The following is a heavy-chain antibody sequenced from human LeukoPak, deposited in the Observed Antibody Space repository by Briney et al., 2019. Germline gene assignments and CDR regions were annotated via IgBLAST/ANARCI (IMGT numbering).Heavy chain of an antibody. Sequence: GGSLRLSCTTSKFNFNSYGMTWVRQAPGKGLEWVSSISGSGGGTQYAASVQGRFTISRDNSKNTLYLQMNSLRAEDTAVYYCAKNGPVGARTPYYFDYWGQGTLVTVSS. V-gene: IGHV3-23*01. J-gene: IGHJ4*02. CDR1: KFNFNSYG. D-gene: IGHD1-26*01. CDR3: AKNGPVGARTPYYFDY. CDR2: ISGSGGGT.